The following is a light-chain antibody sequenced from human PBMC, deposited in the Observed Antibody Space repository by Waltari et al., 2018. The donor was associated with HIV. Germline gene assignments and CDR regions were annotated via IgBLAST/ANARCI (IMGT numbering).Light chain of an antibody. CDR1: SSDIGIYNV. CDR3: CSYAASSTSPMV. V-gene: IGLV2-23*02. CDR2: EVS. J-gene: IGLJ1*01. Sequence: QSALTQPASASGSPGQSITPSCTGTSSDIGIYNVDSWYQQHPNIAPKLLIYEVSKRPSGVSARFSASKSGNTASLTISGLQADDEADYYSCSYAASSTSPMVFGTGTKVTVL.